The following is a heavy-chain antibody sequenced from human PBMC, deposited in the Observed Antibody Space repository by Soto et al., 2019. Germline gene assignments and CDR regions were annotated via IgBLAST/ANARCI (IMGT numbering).Heavy chain of an antibody. CDR1: GYTFTGYY. V-gene: IGHV1-2*04. Sequence: ASVKVSCKASGYTFTGYYLHWVRQSTGQGLEWMGWINPNSGGTKYTQRFQGWVTMTRDTSISTAYMELRRLRSDDTAVYYCARDWKGYYDTTGYYYVNSFDIWGQGTMVTVSS. D-gene: IGHD3-22*01. J-gene: IGHJ3*02. CDR2: INPNSGGT. CDR3: ARDWKGYYDTTGYYYVNSFDI.